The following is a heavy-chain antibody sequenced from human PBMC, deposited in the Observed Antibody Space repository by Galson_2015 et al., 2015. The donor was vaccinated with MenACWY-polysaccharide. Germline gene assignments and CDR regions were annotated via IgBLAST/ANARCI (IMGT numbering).Heavy chain of an antibody. CDR1: GYTFASYD. CDR2: MNPNSGNK. CDR3: ARITARKYAFADP. D-gene: IGHD1-20*01. J-gene: IGHJ5*02. Sequence: SVKVSCKASGYTFASYDINWVRQATGQGLEWMGWMNPNSGNKGYDQKFQGRVTMTSNSALTTAHMEVSSLTSEFTAIYYCARITARKYAFADPWGLGTQVTVSS. V-gene: IGHV1-8*01.